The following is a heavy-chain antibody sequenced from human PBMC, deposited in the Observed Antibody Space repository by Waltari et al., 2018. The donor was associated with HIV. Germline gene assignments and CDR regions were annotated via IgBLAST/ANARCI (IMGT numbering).Heavy chain of an antibody. CDR3: ARVSYDILTGFYYYYGMDV. CDR1: GGSISSYY. J-gene: IGHJ6*02. D-gene: IGHD3-9*01. Sequence: QVQLQESGPGLVKPSETLSLTCTVSGGSISSYYWSWIRQPPGKGLEWIGYIYYSGSTNYHPSLKSRVTISVDTSKNQFSLKLSSVTAADTAVYYCARVSYDILTGFYYYYGMDVWGQGTLVTVSS. V-gene: IGHV4-59*01. CDR2: IYYSGST.